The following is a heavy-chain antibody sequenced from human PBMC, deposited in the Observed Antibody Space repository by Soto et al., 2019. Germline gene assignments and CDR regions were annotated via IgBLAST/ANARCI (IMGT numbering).Heavy chain of an antibody. V-gene: IGHV4-31*03. J-gene: IGHJ4*02. CDR3: AREPTGTTASDF. CDR1: GGSISSGGYY. CDR2: IYYSGST. D-gene: IGHD4-17*01. Sequence: QVQLQESGPGLVKPSQTLSLTCTVSGGSISSGGYYWSWIRQHPGKGLEWIGYIYYSGSTYYNPSLQSRVTISVEPSKNQFSLKLSSVTAADTAVYYCAREPTGTTASDFWGQGTLVTVSS.